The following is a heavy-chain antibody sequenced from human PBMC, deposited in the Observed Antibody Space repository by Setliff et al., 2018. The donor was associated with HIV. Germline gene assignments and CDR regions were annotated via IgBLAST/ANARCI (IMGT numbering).Heavy chain of an antibody. D-gene: IGHD6-13*01. Sequence: PSETLSLTCTVSGGSIMSDGYYWNWIRQRPGKGLEWIGYIYNRGYTYYNPSLKSRVTTSIDTSQNQFSLRPSSVTAADTAVYYCARRRGGRGTRPAAVFDYWGQGTLVTVSS. V-gene: IGHV4-31*03. CDR3: ARRRGGRGTRPAAVFDY. CDR2: IYNRGYT. J-gene: IGHJ4*02. CDR1: GGSIMSDGYY.